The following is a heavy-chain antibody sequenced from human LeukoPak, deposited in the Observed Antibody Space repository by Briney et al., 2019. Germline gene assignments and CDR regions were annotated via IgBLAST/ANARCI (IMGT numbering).Heavy chain of an antibody. Sequence: GGSLRLSCAASGFTFSIYAMSSVRQAPGKGLECVSAISGSGGSTYYADSVKGRFTISRDNSKNTLYLQMNSLRAEDTAVYYRAKDYAPTPYFDPWGQGTLVTVSS. CDR1: GFTFSIYA. CDR3: AKDYAPTPYFDP. D-gene: IGHD3-16*01. J-gene: IGHJ5*02. V-gene: IGHV3-23*01. CDR2: ISGSGGST.